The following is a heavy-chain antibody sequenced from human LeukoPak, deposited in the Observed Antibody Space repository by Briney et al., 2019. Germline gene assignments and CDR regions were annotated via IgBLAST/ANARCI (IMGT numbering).Heavy chain of an antibody. V-gene: IGHV4-34*01. D-gene: IGHD3-10*01. CDR1: GGSFSGYY. J-gene: IGHJ5*02. Sequence: SESLSLTCAVYGGSFSGYYWSWIRQPPGKGLEWIAEINHSGSTNYNPSIKSRVTISVDTSKNQFSLKLSSVTAADTAVYYCARETMVRGVRPKRFDPWGQGTLVTVSS. CDR3: ARETMVRGVRPKRFDP. CDR2: INHSGST.